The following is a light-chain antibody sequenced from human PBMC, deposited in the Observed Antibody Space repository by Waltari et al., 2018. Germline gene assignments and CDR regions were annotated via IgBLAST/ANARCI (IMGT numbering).Light chain of an antibody. V-gene: IGKV3-15*01. Sequence: EIVMTQTPATLSVSPGESATLFCRPSQSVTTNLSWYVQQPGQAHRLLIYGASARATRGPARFTGGGYGTEFTLTISSLQSEDFAVYYCQQYEKWPRTFGQGTKVEIK. J-gene: IGKJ1*01. CDR3: QQYEKWPRT. CDR1: QSVTTN. CDR2: GAS.